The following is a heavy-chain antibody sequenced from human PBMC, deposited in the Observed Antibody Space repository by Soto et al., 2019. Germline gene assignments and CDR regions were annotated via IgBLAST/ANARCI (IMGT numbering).Heavy chain of an antibody. J-gene: IGHJ1*01. D-gene: IGHD3-22*01. CDR1: GFTFSSYA. CDR2: ISYDGSNK. Sequence: PGGSLRLSCAASGFTFSSYAMHWVRQAPGKGLEWVAVISYDGSNKYYADSVKGRFTISRDNSKNTLYLQMNSLRAEDTAVYYCARVMDLGSSGYSSYFQHWGQGT. V-gene: IGHV3-30-3*01. CDR3: ARVMDLGSSGYSSYFQH.